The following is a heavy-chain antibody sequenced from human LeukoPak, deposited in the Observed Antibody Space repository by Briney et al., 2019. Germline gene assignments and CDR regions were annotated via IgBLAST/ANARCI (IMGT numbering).Heavy chain of an antibody. V-gene: IGHV4-34*01. CDR3: ARGRLAAAGTSYYFDY. Sequence: PSETLSLTCAFYGGSFSGYYWSWIRQPPGKGLEWIGEINHSGSTNYNPSLKSRVTISVDTSKNQFSLKLSSVTAADTAVYYCARGRLAAAGTSYYFDYWGQGTLVTVSS. D-gene: IGHD6-13*01. CDR2: INHSGST. J-gene: IGHJ4*02. CDR1: GGSFSGYY.